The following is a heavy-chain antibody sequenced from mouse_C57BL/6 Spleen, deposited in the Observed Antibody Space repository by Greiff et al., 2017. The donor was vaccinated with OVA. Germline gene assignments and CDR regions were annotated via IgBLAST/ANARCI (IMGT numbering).Heavy chain of an antibody. J-gene: IGHJ1*03. Sequence: QVQLQQPGAELVRPGSSVKLSCKASGYTFTSYWMHWVKQRPIQGLEWIGNIDPSDSETHYNQKFKDKATLTVDKSSSTAYMQLSSLTSEDSAVYYCAREGVYWYFDVWGTGTTVTVSS. V-gene: IGHV1-52*01. CDR1: GYTFTSYW. CDR3: AREGVYWYFDV. CDR2: IDPSDSET.